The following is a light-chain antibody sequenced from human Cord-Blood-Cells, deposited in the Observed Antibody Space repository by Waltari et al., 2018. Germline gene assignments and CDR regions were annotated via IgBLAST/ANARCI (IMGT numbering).Light chain of an antibody. CDR2: AVS. J-gene: IGKJ2*01. CDR3: MQGIHLSYT. Sequence: DIVMTQTPLSPSVTPGQTASISSKSCQSLLHSDGKTSFYWYLQKPAESPQLLIYAVSSRFSVVPDSCSGGGASTYFTLKISRVHADDVGVYYCMQGIHLSYTFGQGTKLEIK. V-gene: IGKV2-29*02. CDR1: QSLLHSDGKTS.